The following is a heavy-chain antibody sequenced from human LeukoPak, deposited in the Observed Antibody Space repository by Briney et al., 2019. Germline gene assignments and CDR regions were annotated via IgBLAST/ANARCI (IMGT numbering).Heavy chain of an antibody. J-gene: IGHJ4*02. D-gene: IGHD4-17*01. Sequence: PSETLSLTCTVSGVSISSGGYYWIWLRQHPGKGLEWIGYIYYSGSTYYNPSLKSRVTISVDTSKNQFSLKLSSVTAADTAVCYCARGGGVTTFGYWGQGSLVTVSS. V-gene: IGHV4-31*03. CDR1: GVSISSGGYY. CDR2: IYYSGST. CDR3: ARGGGVTTFGY.